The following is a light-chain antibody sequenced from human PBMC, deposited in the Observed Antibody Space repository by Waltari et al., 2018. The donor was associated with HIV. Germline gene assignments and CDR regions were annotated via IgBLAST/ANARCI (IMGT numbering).Light chain of an antibody. CDR1: SGDVGGYNY. J-gene: IGLJ2*01. CDR2: DVS. Sequence: QSALTQPRSVSGSPGQSVTISCTGSSGDVGGYNYVSWYQQPPGKAPKLIIYDVSTRPSGVPARFFGSKSGNTASLTIFGLQAEDEADYYCCSYAGSVTFVVFGGGTKVTVV. V-gene: IGLV2-11*01. CDR3: CSYAGSVTFVV.